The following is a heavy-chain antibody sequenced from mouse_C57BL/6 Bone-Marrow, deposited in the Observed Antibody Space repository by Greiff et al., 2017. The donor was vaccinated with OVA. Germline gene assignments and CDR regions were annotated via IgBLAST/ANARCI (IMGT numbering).Heavy chain of an antibody. CDR3: ARDELRFDY. J-gene: IGHJ2*01. CDR1: GYTFTGYW. Sequence: QVQLQQSGAELMKPGASVKLSCKATGYTFTGYWIEWVKQRPGHGLEWIGEILPGSGSTNYNVKFKGKATFTADTSSNTAYMQLSSLTTEDSAIYYCARDELRFDYWGQGTTLTVSS. V-gene: IGHV1-9*01. CDR2: ILPGSGST.